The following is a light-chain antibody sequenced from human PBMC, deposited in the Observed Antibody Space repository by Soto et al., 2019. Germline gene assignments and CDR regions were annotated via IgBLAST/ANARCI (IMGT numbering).Light chain of an antibody. V-gene: IGLV1-44*01. Sequence: VLTQPPSASGTPGQRVTFSCSGSSSNIGINTVNWYQQLPGTAPQLLISDNHRRPSGVPDRFSGPKSGTSASLAISGLQSEDEATYFCAAWDVSLKGFVFGTGTKVTVL. CDR1: SSNIGINT. CDR3: AAWDVSLKGFV. CDR2: DNH. J-gene: IGLJ1*01.